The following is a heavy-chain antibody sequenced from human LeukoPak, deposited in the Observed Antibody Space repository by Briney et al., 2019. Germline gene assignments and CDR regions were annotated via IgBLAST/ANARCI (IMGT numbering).Heavy chain of an antibody. J-gene: IGHJ4*02. CDR1: GFTFSRYS. V-gene: IGHV3-21*04. D-gene: IGHD5-12*01. Sequence: TGGSLRLSCAASGFTFSRYSMNWVRQAPGKGLEWVSSISISSNYIYYADSVKGRFTISRDNAKNSLYLQMNSLRAEDTAVYYCASPLGYSGYDYGYWGQGTLITVSS. CDR2: ISISSNYI. CDR3: ASPLGYSGYDYGY.